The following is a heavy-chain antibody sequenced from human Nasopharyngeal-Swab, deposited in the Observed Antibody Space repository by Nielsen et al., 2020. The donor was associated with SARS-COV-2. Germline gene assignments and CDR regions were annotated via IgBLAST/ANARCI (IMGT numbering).Heavy chain of an antibody. CDR2: ISSSGSTI. CDR1: GFTFSDYY. V-gene: IGHV3-11*04. Sequence: GESLKISCAASGFTFSDYYMSWIRQAPGKGLEWVSYISSSGSTIYYADSVKGRFTISRDNAKNSLYLQMNSLRAEDTAVYYCARKAGLLPYYMDVWGKGNKVTVSS. J-gene: IGHJ6*03. CDR3: ARKAGLLPYYMDV. D-gene: IGHD2-15*01.